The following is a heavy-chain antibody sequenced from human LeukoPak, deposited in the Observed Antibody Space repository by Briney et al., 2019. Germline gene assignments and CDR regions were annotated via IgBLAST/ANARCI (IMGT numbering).Heavy chain of an antibody. V-gene: IGHV1-8*01. D-gene: IGHD3-22*01. CDR2: MNPNSGNT. Sequence: GASVKVSCKASGYTFTSYDINWVRQATGQGLEWMGWMNPNSGNTGYAQKFQGRVTMTRNTSISTAYMELSSLRSEDTAVYYCARGDDSSGYYGDWGQGTLVTVSS. CDR1: GYTFTSYD. CDR3: ARGDDSSGYYGD. J-gene: IGHJ4*02.